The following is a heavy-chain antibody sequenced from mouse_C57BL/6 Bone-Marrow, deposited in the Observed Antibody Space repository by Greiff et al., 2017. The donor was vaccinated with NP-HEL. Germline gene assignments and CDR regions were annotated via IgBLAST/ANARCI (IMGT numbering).Heavy chain of an antibody. D-gene: IGHD2-2*01. CDR1: GYSITSGYY. CDR3: ASGYDFYY. Sequence: DVKLQESGPGLEKPSQSLSLTCSVTGYSITSGYYWNWIRQFPGNKLEWMGYISYDGSNNYNPSLKNRISITRDTSKNQFFLKLNSVTTEDTATYYCASGYDFYYWGQGTTLTVSS. V-gene: IGHV3-6*02. J-gene: IGHJ2*01. CDR2: ISYDGSN.